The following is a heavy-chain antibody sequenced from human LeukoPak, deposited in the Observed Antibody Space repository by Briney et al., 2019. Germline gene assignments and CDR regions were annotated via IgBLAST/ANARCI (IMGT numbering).Heavy chain of an antibody. Sequence: PSQTLSLTCTVSGGSISSGSYYWSWIRQPAGKGLEWIGRIYTSGSTSYNPSLKSRVTISVDTSKNQFSLKLSSVTAADTAVYYCARATYTVTTYYYYYMDVWGKGTTVTVSS. D-gene: IGHD4-11*01. J-gene: IGHJ6*03. CDR3: ARATYTVTTYYYYYMDV. CDR2: IYTSGST. CDR1: GGSISSGSYY. V-gene: IGHV4-61*02.